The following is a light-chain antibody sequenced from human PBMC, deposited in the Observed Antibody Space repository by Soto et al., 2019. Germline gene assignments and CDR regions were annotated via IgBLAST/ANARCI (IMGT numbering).Light chain of an antibody. Sequence: QTVVTQAPSFSVSPGGTVTLTCGLSSGSVSTSYYPSWYQQTPGQAPRTLIYSTNTRSSGVPDRFSGSILGNKAALTITGAQADEESDYYCVLYMGSGSWVFGGGTQLTVL. CDR1: SGSVSTSYY. CDR3: VLYMGSGSWV. V-gene: IGLV8-61*01. J-gene: IGLJ3*02. CDR2: STN.